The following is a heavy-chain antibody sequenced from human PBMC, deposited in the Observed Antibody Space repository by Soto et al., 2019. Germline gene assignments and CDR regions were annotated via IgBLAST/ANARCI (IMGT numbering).Heavy chain of an antibody. CDR3: ARRIQLWSGYYYGMDV. CDR2: IDPSDSYT. CDR1: GYSFTSYW. Sequence: EVQLVQSGAEVKKPGESLRISCKGSGYSFTSYWISWVRQMPGKGLEWMGRIDPSDSYTNYSPSFQGHVTISADKSISTANLQWSSLKASDTSMYYCARRIQLWSGYYYGMDVWGQGTTVTVSS. V-gene: IGHV5-10-1*03. D-gene: IGHD5-18*01. J-gene: IGHJ6*02.